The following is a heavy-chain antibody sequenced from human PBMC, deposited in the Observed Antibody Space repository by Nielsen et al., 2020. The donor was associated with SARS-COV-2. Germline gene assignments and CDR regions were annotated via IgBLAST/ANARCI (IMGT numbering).Heavy chain of an antibody. D-gene: IGHD3-10*01. CDR1: GSTFSSHG. J-gene: IGHJ6*02. CDR2: MLYVGSLK. CDR3: ARDRSGFTMVRTYAMDD. V-gene: IGHV3-30*03. Sequence: GGSLRPSCVASGSTFSSHGIHWVRQAPGKGLDWVAVMLYVGSLKFYADSVKGRFTISRDNSKNTSFLQMSSLRPEDAAVYYCARDRSGFTMVRTYAMDDWGQGTRVTGS.